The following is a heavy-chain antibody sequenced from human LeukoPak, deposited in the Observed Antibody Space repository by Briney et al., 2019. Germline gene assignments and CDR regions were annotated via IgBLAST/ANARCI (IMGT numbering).Heavy chain of an antibody. V-gene: IGHV3-48*01. Sequence: PGGSLRLSCAASGFTFSDYHMNWLRQAPGKGLEWLSIISPSAGTIYYADSVKGRFTISRDDAKNSLYLQMNSLRAEDTAVYYCAKGLDIVVVSPDYWGQGTLVTVSS. CDR2: ISPSAGTI. CDR1: GFTFSDYH. D-gene: IGHD2-2*03. J-gene: IGHJ4*02. CDR3: AKGLDIVVVSPDY.